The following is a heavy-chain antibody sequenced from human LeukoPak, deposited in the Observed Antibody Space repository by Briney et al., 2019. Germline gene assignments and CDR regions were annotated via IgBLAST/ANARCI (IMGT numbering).Heavy chain of an antibody. CDR2: ISSSGGSS. CDR1: GFTFTSYA. CDR3: AKGREMMIFGVVIPAGY. V-gene: IGHV3-23*01. D-gene: IGHD3-3*01. J-gene: IGHJ4*02. Sequence: GGSLRLSCAASGFTFTSYAVTWVRPAPGKGLEWVSTISSSGGSSYYAHPVKGRFTISRDNSENTLYLQINRLRAEDTAVYYCAKGREMMIFGVVIPAGYWGQGTLVSVSS.